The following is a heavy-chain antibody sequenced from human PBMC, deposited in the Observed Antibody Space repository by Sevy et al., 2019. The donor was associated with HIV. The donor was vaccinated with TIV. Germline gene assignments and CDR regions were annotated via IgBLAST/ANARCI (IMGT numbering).Heavy chain of an antibody. CDR2: IYYSGST. CDR3: ARLADRGTVDTGKNPFDY. Sequence: SETLSLTCTVSGGSISSSSYYWGWIRQPPGKGLEWIGSIYYSGSTYYNPSLKSRVTISVDTSKNQFSLKLSSVTAADTAVYDGARLADRGTVDTGKNPFDYWGQGTLVTVSS. CDR1: GGSISSSSYY. V-gene: IGHV4-39*01. D-gene: IGHD5-18*01. J-gene: IGHJ4*02.